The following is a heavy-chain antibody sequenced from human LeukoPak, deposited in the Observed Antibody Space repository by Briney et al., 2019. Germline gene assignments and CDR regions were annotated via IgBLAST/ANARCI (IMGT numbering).Heavy chain of an antibody. CDR2: IYYSGSS. CDR1: GGSISSGDYY. Sequence: SETLSLTCTVSGGSISSGDYYWSWIRQPPGKGLEWIGYIYYSGSSYYNPSLKSPVTMSVDTSKNQFSLKLSSVTAADTALYYWASLNGDPSYWSFDLWGRGTLVTVSS. D-gene: IGHD4-17*01. J-gene: IGHJ2*01. V-gene: IGHV4-30-4*01. CDR3: ASLNGDPSYWSFDL.